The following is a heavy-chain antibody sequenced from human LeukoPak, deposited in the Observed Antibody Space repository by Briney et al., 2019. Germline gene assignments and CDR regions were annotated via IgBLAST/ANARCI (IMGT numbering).Heavy chain of an antibody. CDR3: AKGYGDRSLESFYN. Sequence: GRSLRLSCAASGFTFDDYAMHWVRQAPGKGLEWVSGISWNSGSIGYADSVKGRFTISRDNAKNPLYLQMNSLRAEDTALYYCAKGYGDRSLESFYNWGQGTMVTISS. CDR2: ISWNSGSI. D-gene: IGHD5-18*01. V-gene: IGHV3-9*01. J-gene: IGHJ3*02. CDR1: GFTFDDYA.